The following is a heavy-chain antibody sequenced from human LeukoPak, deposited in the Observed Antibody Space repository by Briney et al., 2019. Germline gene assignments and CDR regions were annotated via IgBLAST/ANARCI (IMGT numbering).Heavy chain of an antibody. CDR3: AREKNDYNFWTGGYYYMDV. CDR1: DGSISGGSYY. J-gene: IGHJ6*03. CDR2: IYASGST. Sequence: SQTMSLTCTVSDGSISGGSYYWSWIRQPAGKGLEWIGRIYASGSTDYNPSLKSRLTISVDTSKNQFSLRLTSVTAADTAVYYCAREKNDYNFWTGGYYYMDVWGKGTTVTVSS. V-gene: IGHV4-61*02. D-gene: IGHD3-3*01.